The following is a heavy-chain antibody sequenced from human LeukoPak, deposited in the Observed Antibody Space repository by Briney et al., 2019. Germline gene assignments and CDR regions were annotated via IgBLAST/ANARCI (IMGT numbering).Heavy chain of an antibody. D-gene: IGHD3/OR15-3a*01. J-gene: IGHJ6*03. CDR2: ISPSGST. Sequence: PSGTLSLTCAVSDVSIFRSNWWSWVRQPPGKGLEWIGQISPSGSTNYNPSLKSRVTISVDTSKNQFSLKLSSVTAADTAVYYCARAGLAMDVWGKGTTVTVSS. V-gene: IGHV4-4*02. CDR3: ARAGLAMDV. CDR1: DVSIFRSNW.